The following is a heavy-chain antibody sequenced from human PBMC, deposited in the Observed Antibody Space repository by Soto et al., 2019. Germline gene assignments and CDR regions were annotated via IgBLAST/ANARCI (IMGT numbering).Heavy chain of an antibody. J-gene: IGHJ3*01. V-gene: IGHV6-1*01. CDR2: TYYRSKWFH. CDR3: ARGNALYV. CDR1: GDSVSSDITS. Sequence: HGQLQQSGPGLVKPSQSLSLTCAISGDSVSSDITSWNWIRQSPSRGLEWLGRTYYRSKWFHAYAASVKSRITINPDASKNQFSLEWNSMTPEDTVVYYCARGNALYVWGHGTVLTVSS. D-gene: IGHD3-10*01.